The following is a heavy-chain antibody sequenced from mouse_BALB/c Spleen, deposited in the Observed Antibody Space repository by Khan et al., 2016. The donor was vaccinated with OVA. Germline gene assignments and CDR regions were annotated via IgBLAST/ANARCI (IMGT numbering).Heavy chain of an antibody. Sequence: VQLKESGPELVKPGASVKMSCKASGYTFTNYVMHWVKQKPGQGLEWIGYINPYNDGTKYNEKFKGKATLTSDKSSSTAYMELSSLTSEASAVYYCARGTTAPYGYFDVWGAGTTVTVSS. CDR1: GYTFTNYV. CDR3: ARGTTAPYGYFDV. J-gene: IGHJ1*01. V-gene: IGHV1S136*01. CDR2: INPYNDGT. D-gene: IGHD1-2*01.